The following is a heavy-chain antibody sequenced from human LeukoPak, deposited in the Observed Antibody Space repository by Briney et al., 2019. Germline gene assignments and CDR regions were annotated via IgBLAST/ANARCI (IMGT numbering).Heavy chain of an antibody. Sequence: GGSLRLSCAASGFTFSSYWMTWVRQAPGKGREWVANIKQDASERYYVDSVKGRFTISRDNAKNSLYLQINSLRAEATAVYYCATPTAGTWHFDYWGQGTLVTVSS. D-gene: IGHD1-1*01. V-gene: IGHV3-7*01. CDR3: ATPTAGTWHFDY. CDR2: IKQDASER. CDR1: GFTFSSYW. J-gene: IGHJ4*02.